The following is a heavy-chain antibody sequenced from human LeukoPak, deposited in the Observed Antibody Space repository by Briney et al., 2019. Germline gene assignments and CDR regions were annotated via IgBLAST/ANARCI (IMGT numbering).Heavy chain of an antibody. Sequence: PGGSLRLSCAASGFTFSSYAMSWVRQSPGKGLEWVSAMSGSGGSTYYADSVKGRFTISRDNSKNTLYLQMNSLRAEDTAVYYCAKGGVLRYFDWLFKNFDYWGQGTLVTVSS. CDR1: GFTFSSYA. J-gene: IGHJ4*02. CDR3: AKGGVLRYFDWLFKNFDY. CDR2: MSGSGGST. D-gene: IGHD3-9*01. V-gene: IGHV3-23*01.